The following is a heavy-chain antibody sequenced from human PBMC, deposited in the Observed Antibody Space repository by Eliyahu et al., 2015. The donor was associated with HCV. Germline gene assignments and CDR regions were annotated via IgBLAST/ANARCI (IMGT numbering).Heavy chain of an antibody. J-gene: IGHJ5*02. CDR1: GFTFXRYW. Sequence: EVQLVESGGNXVQPWGSLXLSCAASGFTFXRYWXSWVRQAPGKGLGWVANINQDGSVKYYVDSVKGRFTISRDNAKNSLYLQMNSLRAEDTAVYYCARDGDSSSSVWWFDPWGQGTLVTVSS. D-gene: IGHD6-6*01. V-gene: IGHV3-7*01. CDR2: INQDGSVK. CDR3: ARDGDSSSSVWWFDP.